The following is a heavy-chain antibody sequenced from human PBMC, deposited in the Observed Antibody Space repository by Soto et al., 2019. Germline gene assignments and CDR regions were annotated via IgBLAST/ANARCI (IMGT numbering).Heavy chain of an antibody. CDR2: IYYSGST. D-gene: IGHD3-9*01. V-gene: IGHV4-31*03. J-gene: IGHJ4*02. CDR3: ARALRYFDWLSRDFDY. Sequence: PSETLSLTCTVSGGSISSGGYYWSWIRQHPGKGLEWIGYIYYSGSTYYNPSLKSRVTISVDTSKNQFSLKLSSVTAADTAVYYCARALRYFDWLSRDFDYWGQGTLVTVSS. CDR1: GGSISSGGYY.